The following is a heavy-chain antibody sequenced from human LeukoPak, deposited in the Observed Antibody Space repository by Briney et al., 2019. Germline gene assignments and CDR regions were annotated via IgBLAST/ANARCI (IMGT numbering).Heavy chain of an antibody. CDR1: GGSISSSSYY. CDR2: IYYSGST. V-gene: IGHV4-39*07. D-gene: IGHD6-19*01. Sequence: SETLSLTCTVSGGSISSSSYYWGWIRQPPGKGLEWIGNIYYSGSTNYNPSLKSRVTISVDTSKNQFSLKLSSVTAADTAVYYCARDLIAVAGTTWYFDLWGRGTLVTVSS. CDR3: ARDLIAVAGTTWYFDL. J-gene: IGHJ2*01.